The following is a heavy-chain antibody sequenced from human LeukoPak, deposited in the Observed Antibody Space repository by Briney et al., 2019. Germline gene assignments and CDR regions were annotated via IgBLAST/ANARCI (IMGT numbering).Heavy chain of an antibody. J-gene: IGHJ6*03. D-gene: IGHD2-21*02. CDR3: ARAGAYCGGACYSGNYYYMDV. Sequence: GESLKISCNGSGYSFTSYWIGWVRQMRGKGLEWIGIIYPGDSDTRYSPSFQGQVTISADKSITPAYPQWSSLKASDTAMYYCARAGAYCGGACYSGNYYYMDVWGKGTTVTVSS. CDR1: GYSFTSYW. CDR2: IYPGDSDT. V-gene: IGHV5-51*03.